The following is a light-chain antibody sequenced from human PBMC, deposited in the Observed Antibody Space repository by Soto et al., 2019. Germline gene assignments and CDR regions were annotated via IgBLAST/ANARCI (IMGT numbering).Light chain of an antibody. CDR2: DVT. CDR3: SSYTSASALYV. Sequence: QSALTQPASVSGSPGQSITISCTGTSSDVGGFDYVAWYQQHLGQAPKLIIYDVTVRPSGVSIRFSGSKSGNTASLAISGLQTEDEAHYYCSSYTSASALYVFGTGTKVTVL. J-gene: IGLJ1*01. V-gene: IGLV2-14*03. CDR1: SSDVGGFDY.